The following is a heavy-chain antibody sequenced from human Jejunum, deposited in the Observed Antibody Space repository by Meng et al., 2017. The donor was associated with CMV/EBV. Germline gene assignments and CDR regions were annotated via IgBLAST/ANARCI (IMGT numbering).Heavy chain of an antibody. V-gene: IGHV3-66*02. D-gene: IGHD6-6*01. J-gene: IGHJ6*02. CDR3: AREHFISSYYYYAMDV. CDR1: FAFSTYN. CDR2: LYSGGIT. Sequence: FAFSTYNMNWVRQAPGRGLEWVSVLYSGGITYYADSVKGRFTISRDNSKNTLYLQMNSLRAEDTAVYYCAREHFISSYYYYAMDVWGQGTTVTVSS.